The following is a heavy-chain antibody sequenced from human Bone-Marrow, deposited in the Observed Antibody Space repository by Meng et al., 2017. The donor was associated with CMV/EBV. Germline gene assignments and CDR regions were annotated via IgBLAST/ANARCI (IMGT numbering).Heavy chain of an antibody. Sequence: SETLSLTCTVSGGSISSGGYYWSWIRQHPGKGLEWIGYIYYSGSTYYSPSLKSRVTISVDTSKNQFSLKLSSVTAADTAVYYCARGDSIAARPPDYFDYWGQGTLVTVSS. J-gene: IGHJ4*02. V-gene: IGHV4-31*03. CDR3: ARGDSIAARPPDYFDY. D-gene: IGHD6-6*01. CDR2: IYYSGST. CDR1: GGSISSGGYY.